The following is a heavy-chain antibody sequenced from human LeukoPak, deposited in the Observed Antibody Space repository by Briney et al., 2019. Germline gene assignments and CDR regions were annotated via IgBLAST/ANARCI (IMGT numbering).Heavy chain of an antibody. D-gene: IGHD5-18*01. CDR2: IDHDGINT. V-gene: IGHV3-74*01. CDR1: GFTFSTYW. Sequence: GGSLRLSCAASGFTFSTYWMHWVRQAPGKGLVWVSRIDHDGINTYYADSVKGRFTISRDNAKNTLYLQMNRLGVEDTAVYYCARDAGYGYDRFDYWGQGTQVTVSS. J-gene: IGHJ4*02. CDR3: ARDAGYGYDRFDY.